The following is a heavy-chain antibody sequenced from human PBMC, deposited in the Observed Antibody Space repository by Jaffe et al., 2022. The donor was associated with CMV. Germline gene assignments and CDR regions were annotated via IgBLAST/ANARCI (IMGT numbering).Heavy chain of an antibody. J-gene: IGHJ6*03. V-gene: IGHV4-34*01. CDR3: ARPSLSVVPAAIRYYYYMDV. D-gene: IGHD2-2*01. Sequence: QVQLQQWGAGLLKPSETLSLTCAVYGGSFSGYYWSWIRQPPGKGLEWIGEINHSGSTNYNPSLKSRVTISVDTSKNQFSLKLSSVTAADTAVYYCARPSLSVVPAAIRYYYYMDVWGKGTTVTVSS. CDR2: INHSGST. CDR1: GGSFSGYY.